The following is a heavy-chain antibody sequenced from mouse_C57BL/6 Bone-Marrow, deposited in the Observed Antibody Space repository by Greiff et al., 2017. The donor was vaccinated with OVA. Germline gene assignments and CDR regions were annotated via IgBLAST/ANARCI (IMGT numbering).Heavy chain of an antibody. CDR1: GYTFTSYW. J-gene: IGHJ1*03. D-gene: IGHD4-1*01. Sequence: VQLQQPGAELVMPGASVKLSCKASGYTFTSYWMHWVKQRPGQGLEWIGEIDPSDSYTNYNQKFKGKSTLTVDKSSSTAYMQLSSLTSEDSAVYYCASQTGTSWYFDVCGTGTTVTVSS. CDR2: IDPSDSYT. CDR3: ASQTGTSWYFDV. V-gene: IGHV1-69*01.